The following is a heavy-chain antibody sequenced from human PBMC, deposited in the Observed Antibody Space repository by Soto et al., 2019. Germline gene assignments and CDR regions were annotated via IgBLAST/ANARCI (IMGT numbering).Heavy chain of an antibody. V-gene: IGHV4-31*03. CDR3: ASGLDYGDDDVFDF. D-gene: IGHD4-17*01. CDR1: GGSISRGDNA. J-gene: IGHJ3*01. Sequence: SETLSLTCNVSGGSISRGDNAWSWIRQHPGKGLEWIGFLYYRGSTYFNPSLKSRVTLSVDTSKNQLSLKLSSVSAADTAVYYCASGLDYGDDDVFDFWGHGTMDTGSS. CDR2: LYYRGST.